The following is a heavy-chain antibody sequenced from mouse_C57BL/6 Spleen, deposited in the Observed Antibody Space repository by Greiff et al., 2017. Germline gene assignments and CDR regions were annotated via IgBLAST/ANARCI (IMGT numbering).Heavy chain of an antibody. CDR3: ARDAGSSYYWYFDV. D-gene: IGHD1-1*01. CDR2: SRNKANDYTT. J-gene: IGHJ1*03. CDR1: GFTFSDFY. V-gene: IGHV7-1*01. Sequence: EVKVVESGGGLVQSGRSLRLSCATSGFTFSDFYMEWVRQAPGKGLEWIAASRNKANDYTTEYSASVKGRFIVSRDTSQSILYLQMNALRAEDTAIYYCARDAGSSYYWYFDVWGTGTTVTVSS.